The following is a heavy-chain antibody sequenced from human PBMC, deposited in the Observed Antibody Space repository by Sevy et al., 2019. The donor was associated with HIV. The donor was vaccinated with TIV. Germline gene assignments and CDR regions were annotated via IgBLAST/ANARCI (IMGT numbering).Heavy chain of an antibody. CDR3: ARALAAAASY. CDR2: IKQDGSEK. CDR1: GFTFSSYW. V-gene: IGHV3-7*01. Sequence: GGSLRLSCAASGFTFSSYWMNWVRQAPGKGLEWVANIKQDGSEKYYVDSVKGRFTIPRDKAKKSMHLQMNSLRAEDTAVYYCARALAAAASYWGQGTLVTVSS. D-gene: IGHD6-25*01. J-gene: IGHJ4*02.